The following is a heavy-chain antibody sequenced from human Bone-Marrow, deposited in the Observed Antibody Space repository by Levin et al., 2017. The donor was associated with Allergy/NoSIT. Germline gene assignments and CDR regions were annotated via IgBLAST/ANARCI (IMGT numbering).Heavy chain of an antibody. J-gene: IGHJ4*02. CDR1: GYTFTGYY. Sequence: ASVKVSCKASGYTFTGYYLHWVRQAPGQGLERMGWISPNSGGTNYAQKFQGRVTITRDTSITTAHMELSSLRSDDTAIYYGAMRRAVMPSSYYCFDVWGQGALVTVSS. CDR2: ISPNSGGT. CDR3: AMRRAVMPSSYYCFDV. V-gene: IGHV1-2*02. D-gene: IGHD3-16*01.